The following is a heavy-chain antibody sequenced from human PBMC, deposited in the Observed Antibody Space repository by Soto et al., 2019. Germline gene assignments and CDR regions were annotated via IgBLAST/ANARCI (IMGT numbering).Heavy chain of an antibody. CDR2: IHHSGST. CDR1: GGSFSGYY. Sequence: QVQLQQWGAGLLKPSETLSLNCAVYGGSFSGYYWSWIRQPPGKGLEWIGEIHHSGSTNYNPSLKSRVSISVDTSKHQFSLKVSSVTAADTAVYYCVSGIGTTGPFPSFDFWGQGTLVTVSS. D-gene: IGHD1-1*01. CDR3: VSGIGTTGPFPSFDF. J-gene: IGHJ4*02. V-gene: IGHV4-34*01.